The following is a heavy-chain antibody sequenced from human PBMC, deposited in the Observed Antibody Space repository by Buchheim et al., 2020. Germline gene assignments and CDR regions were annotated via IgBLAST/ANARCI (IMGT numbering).Heavy chain of an antibody. Sequence: EVQLLESGGGLVQPGGSLRLSCAASGFTFSSYAMSWVRQAPGKGLEWVSAISGSGGSTYYADSVKGRFTISRDNSKNTLYLQMNSLRAEDTAVYYCAKQLEYYDFWSGSPFWDYFDYWGQGTL. D-gene: IGHD3-3*01. V-gene: IGHV3-23*01. J-gene: IGHJ4*02. CDR3: AKQLEYYDFWSGSPFWDYFDY. CDR1: GFTFSSYA. CDR2: ISGSGGST.